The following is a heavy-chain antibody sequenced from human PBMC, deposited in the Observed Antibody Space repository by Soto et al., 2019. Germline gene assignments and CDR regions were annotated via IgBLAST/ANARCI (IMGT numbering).Heavy chain of an antibody. CDR2: ISSSSSYT. V-gene: IGHV3-11*05. J-gene: IGHJ4*02. D-gene: IGHD5-12*01. CDR3: ANGIVATVELDF. Sequence: QVQLVESGGGLVKPGGSLRLSCAASGFTFSDYYMYWIRQAPGKGLEWVSYISSSSSYTNYADSVKGRFTISRDNAKNKLYLHRNNLRAVDSAVYYCANGIVATVELDFWGQGTLVTVSS. CDR1: GFTFSDYY.